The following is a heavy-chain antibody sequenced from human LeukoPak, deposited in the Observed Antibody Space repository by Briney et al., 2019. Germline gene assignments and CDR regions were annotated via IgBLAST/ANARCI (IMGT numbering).Heavy chain of an antibody. D-gene: IGHD5-18*01. CDR2: ISYDGSNK. J-gene: IGHJ4*02. CDR3: ARRGGDLYTAMVTDFDY. CDR1: GFTFSSYA. Sequence: PWRSLRLSCAASGFTFSSYAMHWVRQAPGKGLEWVAVISYDGSNKYYADSVKGRFTISRDNSKNTLYLQMNSLRAEDTAVYYCARRGGDLYTAMVTDFDYWGQGTLATVSS. V-gene: IGHV3-30-3*01.